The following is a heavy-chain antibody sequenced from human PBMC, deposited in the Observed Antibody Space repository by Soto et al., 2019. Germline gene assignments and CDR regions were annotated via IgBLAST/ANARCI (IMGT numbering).Heavy chain of an antibody. CDR1: GFSLSTSGVG. Sequence: SGPTLVKPTQTLTLTCTFSGFSLSTSGVGVGWIRQPPGKALEWLALIYWDDDKRYSPSLKSRLTITKDTSTKQVVLTMTNMDPVETATYYCAHERGPVGHGSGRNKRNYYYYYYMDVWGKGTTVTVSS. V-gene: IGHV2-5*02. CDR3: AHERGPVGHGSGRNKRNYYYYYYMDV. J-gene: IGHJ6*03. CDR2: IYWDDDK. D-gene: IGHD3-10*01.